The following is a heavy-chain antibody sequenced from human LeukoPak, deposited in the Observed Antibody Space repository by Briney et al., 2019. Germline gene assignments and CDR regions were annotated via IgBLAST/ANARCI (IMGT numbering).Heavy chain of an antibody. CDR1: RGSFSGYY. J-gene: IGHJ2*01. D-gene: IGHD6-13*01. Sequence: SETLSLTCAVYRGSFSGYYWSWIRQSPGKGLEWIGQIDHSGSTNYNPSLRSRVTMSVDTSKNQFSLKLSSVTAADTAVYYCARVSSSWYQDWYFDLWGRGTLVTVSS. CDR3: ARVSSSWYQDWYFDL. CDR2: IDHSGST. V-gene: IGHV4-34*01.